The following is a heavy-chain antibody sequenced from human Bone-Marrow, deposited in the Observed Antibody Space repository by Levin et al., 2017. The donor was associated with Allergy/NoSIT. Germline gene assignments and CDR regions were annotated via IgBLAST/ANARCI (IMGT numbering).Heavy chain of an antibody. J-gene: IGHJ4*02. V-gene: IGHV3-33*01. D-gene: IGHD1-7*01. CDR2: IWYDASKK. CDR1: GFTFSTYV. Sequence: SCAASGFTFSTYVMHWVRQAPGKGPECVAVIWYDASKKYYADSVQGRFTVSRDNSRNMVYLQMSALRVDDTALYYCVRGELSSPYYFESWGQGTLVAVSS. CDR3: VRGELSSPYYFES.